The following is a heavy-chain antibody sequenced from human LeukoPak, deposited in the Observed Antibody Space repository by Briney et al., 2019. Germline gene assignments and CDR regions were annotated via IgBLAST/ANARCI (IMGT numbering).Heavy chain of an antibody. CDR3: ARDPIFGSSVF. CDR1: GGSISSGDYD. V-gene: IGHV4-30-4*08. Sequence: SETLSLTCTVSGGSISSGDYDWSWIRQPPGKGLEWIGYIYYSGSTYYNPSLKSRVTISVDTSKNQFSLKLSSVTAADTAVYYCARDPIFGSSVFWGQGTLVTVSS. CDR2: IYYSGST. D-gene: IGHD6-6*01. J-gene: IGHJ4*02.